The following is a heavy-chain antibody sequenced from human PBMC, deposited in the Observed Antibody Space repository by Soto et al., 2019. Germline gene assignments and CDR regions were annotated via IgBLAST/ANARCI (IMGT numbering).Heavy chain of an antibody. CDR3: ARSEGITMVRGVYYFDY. D-gene: IGHD3-10*01. CDR1: GGTFSSYT. J-gene: IGHJ4*02. V-gene: IGHV1-69*02. Sequence: QVQLVQSGAEVKKPGSSVKVSCKASGGTFSSYTISWVRQAPGQGLEWMGRIIPILGIANYAQKFQGRVTITADKSTSTAYRELSSLRSEDTAVYYCARSEGITMVRGVYYFDYWGQGTLVTVSS. CDR2: IIPILGIA.